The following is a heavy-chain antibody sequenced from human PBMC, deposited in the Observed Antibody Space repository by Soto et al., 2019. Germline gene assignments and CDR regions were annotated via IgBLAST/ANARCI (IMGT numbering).Heavy chain of an antibody. J-gene: IGHJ4*02. Sequence: QLQLQESGPGLVKPSETLSLTCTVSDDSIGRSNYFWGWIRQPPGKGLEWIGNIFYSGNTHYNPSRKSRFTIPLDTSNHHFSLRVSSVTAADTAVYYCARHLYSGYSSGSFGYWGPGALVIVSS. CDR2: IFYSGNT. V-gene: IGHV4-39*01. CDR1: DDSIGRSNYF. CDR3: ARHLYSGYSSGSFGY. D-gene: IGHD6-19*01.